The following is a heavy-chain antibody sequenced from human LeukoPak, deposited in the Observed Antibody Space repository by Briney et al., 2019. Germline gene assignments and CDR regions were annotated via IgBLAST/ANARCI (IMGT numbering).Heavy chain of an antibody. D-gene: IGHD3-16*01. J-gene: IGHJ4*02. Sequence: SETLCLTCTVSGGSISSGSYYWSWIRQPAGKGLEWIGRIYTSGSTNYNPSLKSRVTISVDTSKNQFSLKLSSVTAADTAVYYCAREGAGGNFDYWGQGTLVTVSS. V-gene: IGHV4-61*02. CDR1: GGSISSGSYY. CDR2: IYTSGST. CDR3: AREGAGGNFDY.